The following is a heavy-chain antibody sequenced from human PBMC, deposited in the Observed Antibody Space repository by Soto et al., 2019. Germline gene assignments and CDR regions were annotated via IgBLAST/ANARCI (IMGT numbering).Heavy chain of an antibody. D-gene: IGHD6-6*01. CDR1: GYTFTSYG. J-gene: IGHJ4*02. V-gene: IGHV1-18*01. Sequence: GASVKVSCKASGYTFTSYGISWVRQAPGQGLEWMGWISAYNGNTNYAQKLQGRVTMTTDTSTSTAYMELRSLRSDDTAVYYCARDPGVWQLVTFDYWGQGTLVTVSS. CDR2: ISAYNGNT. CDR3: ARDPGVWQLVTFDY.